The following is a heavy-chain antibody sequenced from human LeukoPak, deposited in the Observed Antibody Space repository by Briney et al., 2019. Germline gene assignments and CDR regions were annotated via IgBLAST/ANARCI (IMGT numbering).Heavy chain of an antibody. CDR2: IYTSGST. V-gene: IGHV4-61*02. D-gene: IGHD3-10*01. CDR1: GGSISSGSCY. Sequence: PSQTLSLTCTVSGGSISSGSCYWRWIRQPAGKGLEWIGRIYTSGSTNYNPSLKSRVTISVDTSKNQFSLKLSSVTAADTAVYYCARVEFGDGTDYWGQGTLVTVSS. CDR3: ARVEFGDGTDY. J-gene: IGHJ4*02.